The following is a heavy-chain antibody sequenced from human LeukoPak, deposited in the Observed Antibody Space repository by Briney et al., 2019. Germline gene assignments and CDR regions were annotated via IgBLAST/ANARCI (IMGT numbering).Heavy chain of an antibody. J-gene: IGHJ5*01. V-gene: IGHV3-30*02. CDR2: IRYDGSNK. D-gene: IGHD4-17*01. CDR1: GFTFSRYG. CDR3: AKVYEYGDNDWFDS. Sequence: GGSLRLXCGASGFTFSRYGMHWARQAPEKGLEWVAYIRYDGSNKNYADSVKGRFTISRDNYKTTLYLQMNSLRAGDTAVYYCAKVYEYGDNDWFDSWGQGTLVTVSA.